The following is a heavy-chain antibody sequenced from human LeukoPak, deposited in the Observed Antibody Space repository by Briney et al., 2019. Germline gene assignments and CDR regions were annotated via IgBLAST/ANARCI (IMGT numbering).Heavy chain of an antibody. CDR3: ASVSREGFYSDY. V-gene: IGHV1-8*01. J-gene: IGHJ4*02. CDR1: GYTFTSYD. Sequence: ASVKVSCKASGYTFTSYDINWVRQATGQGLEWMGWMNPNSGNTGCAQKFQGRVTMTRNTSISTAYMELSSLRSEDTAVYYCASVSREGFYSDYWGQGTLVTVSS. CDR2: MNPNSGNT. D-gene: IGHD1-26*01.